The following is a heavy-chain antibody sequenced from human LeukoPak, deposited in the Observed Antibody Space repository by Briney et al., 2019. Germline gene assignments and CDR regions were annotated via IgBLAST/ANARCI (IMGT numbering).Heavy chain of an antibody. J-gene: IGHJ4*02. CDR3: AKSGYSYVPRYFDY. Sequence: GGSLRLSCAASGFTFSSYSMNWVRQAPGKGLEWVSAISGSGGSTYYADSVKGRFTISRDNSKNTLYLQMNSLRAEDTAVYYCAKSGYSYVPRYFDYWGQGTLVTVSS. D-gene: IGHD5-18*01. CDR1: GFTFSSYS. V-gene: IGHV3-23*01. CDR2: ISGSGGST.